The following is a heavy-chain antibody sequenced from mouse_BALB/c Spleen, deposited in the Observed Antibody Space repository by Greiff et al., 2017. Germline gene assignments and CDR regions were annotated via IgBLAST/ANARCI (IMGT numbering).Heavy chain of an antibody. CDR1: GFTFSSFG. CDR2: ISSGSSTI. D-gene: IGHD2-4*01. V-gene: IGHV5-17*02. J-gene: IGHJ2*01. Sequence: EVMLVESGGGLVQPGGSRKLSCAASGFTFSSFGMHWVRQAPEKGLEWVAYISSGSSTIYYADTVKGRFTISRDNPKNTLFLQMTSLRSEDTAMYYCGRFGTMIGDYGGQGPTLTVS. CDR3: GRFGTMIGDY.